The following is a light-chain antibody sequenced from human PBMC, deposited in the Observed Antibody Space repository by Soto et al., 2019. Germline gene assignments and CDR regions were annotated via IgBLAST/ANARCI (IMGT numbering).Light chain of an antibody. CDR1: QSITTNS. CDR3: QQYVTSPYT. CDR2: GAS. J-gene: IGKJ2*01. V-gene: IGKV3-20*01. Sequence: EIVLTQSPGTLSLSPGEGATLSCRASQSITTNSLAWYQQKPGQAPRLLIYGASNRATGVPARVSGSGSGTDFTLSFSRLEPEDFAMYYCQQYVTSPYTFGQGTKLAIK.